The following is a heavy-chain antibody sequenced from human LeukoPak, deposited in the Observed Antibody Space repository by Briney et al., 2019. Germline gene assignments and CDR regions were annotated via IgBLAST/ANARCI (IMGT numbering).Heavy chain of an antibody. CDR3: ARDDGGDY. D-gene: IGHD3-16*01. V-gene: IGHV3-9*01. CDR1: GFTFSSYA. J-gene: IGHJ4*02. CDR2: ISWNSGSI. Sequence: GGSLRLSCAASGFTFSSYAMSWVRQAPGKGLEWVSGISWNSGSIGYADSVKGRFTISRDNAKNSLYLQMNSLRAEDTAVYYCARDDGGDYWGQGTLVTVSS.